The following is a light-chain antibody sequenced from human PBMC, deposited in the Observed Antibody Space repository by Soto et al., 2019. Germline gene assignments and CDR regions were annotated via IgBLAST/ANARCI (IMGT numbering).Light chain of an antibody. CDR1: QTISTY. CDR3: QKSSSIPYT. Sequence: DIQMTQSPSSLSASVGDRVTITCRASQTISTYLNWYQQIPVKAPKLLIYGASNLQNGVPSRFSGSGSGTDFTLTISSLQPEDFATYYCQKSSSIPYTFGQGTKLEIK. V-gene: IGKV1-39*01. CDR2: GAS. J-gene: IGKJ2*01.